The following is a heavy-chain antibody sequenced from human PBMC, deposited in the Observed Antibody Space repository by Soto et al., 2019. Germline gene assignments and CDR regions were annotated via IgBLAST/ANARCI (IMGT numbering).Heavy chain of an antibody. CDR2: INPNSGGT. Sequence: ASVKVSCKASGYTFTGYYMHWVRQAPGQGLEWMGWINPNSGGTNYAQKFQGRVTMTRDTSISTAYMELSRLRSDDTAVYYCARDYYDSSGYSYWRFDPWGQGTLVTVSS. D-gene: IGHD3-22*01. V-gene: IGHV1-2*02. J-gene: IGHJ5*02. CDR1: GYTFTGYY. CDR3: ARDYYDSSGYSYWRFDP.